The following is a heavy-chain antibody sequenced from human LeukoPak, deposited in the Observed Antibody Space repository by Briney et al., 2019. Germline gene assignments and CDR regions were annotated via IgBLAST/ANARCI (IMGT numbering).Heavy chain of an antibody. V-gene: IGHV3-21*04. CDR3: AAVDVDTAFP. CDR2: ISTSSSYI. Sequence: PGGSLRLSCAASGFTFSSYSMNWVRQAPGKGLEWVSSISTSSSYIYYADSVKGRFTISRDNAKNSLYLQMNSLRAEDTAVYYCAAVDVDTAFPWGQGTLVTVSS. CDR1: GFTFSSYS. J-gene: IGHJ5*02. D-gene: IGHD5-18*01.